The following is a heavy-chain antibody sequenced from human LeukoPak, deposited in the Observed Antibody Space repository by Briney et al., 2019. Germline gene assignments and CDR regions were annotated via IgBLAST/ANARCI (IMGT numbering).Heavy chain of an antibody. J-gene: IGHJ4*02. CDR1: GFTFNNYP. Sequence: GGSLRLSCAASGFTFNNYPMTWVRQAPGKGLEWVSAISDNGDDTKYAASVKGRFTISRDNSKNTLYLQMNSLRVEDPAMYYCGRDWKVDYWGQGTRVTVSS. CDR3: GRDWKVDY. CDR2: ISDNGDDT. V-gene: IGHV3-23*01. D-gene: IGHD1-1*01.